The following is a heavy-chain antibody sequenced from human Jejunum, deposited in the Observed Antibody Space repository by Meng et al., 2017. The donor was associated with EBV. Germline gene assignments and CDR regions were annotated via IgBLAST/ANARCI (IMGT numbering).Heavy chain of an antibody. D-gene: IGHD5-12*01. CDR2: IYYSGST. CDR1: GGSVNSGNFY. V-gene: IGHV4-61*01. Sequence: HARLTGSVQGPVKPSETLSLPCTVSGGSVNSGNFYWSWIRQPPGKGLEWIGYIYYSGSTNYIPSLKSRVTISLDTSKNQFSLKLSSVTAADTAVYYCAGLRYSGYDRAFDYWGQGALVTVSS. CDR3: AGLRYSGYDRAFDY. J-gene: IGHJ4*02.